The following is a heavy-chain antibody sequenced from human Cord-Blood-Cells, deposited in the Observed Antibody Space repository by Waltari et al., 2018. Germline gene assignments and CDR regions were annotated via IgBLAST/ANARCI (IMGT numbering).Heavy chain of an antibody. D-gene: IGHD1-26*01. CDR1: GGSVRSGRYY. Sequence: QVQLQDSGPGLAKPSETLSLTCTVSGGSVRSGRYYWIWIRQPPGKGLEWIGYIYYSGSTNYNPSLKSRVTISVDTSKNQFSLKLSSVTAADTAVYYCARDWDYDAFDIWGQGTMVTVSS. V-gene: IGHV4-61*01. CDR2: IYYSGST. CDR3: ARDWDYDAFDI. J-gene: IGHJ3*02.